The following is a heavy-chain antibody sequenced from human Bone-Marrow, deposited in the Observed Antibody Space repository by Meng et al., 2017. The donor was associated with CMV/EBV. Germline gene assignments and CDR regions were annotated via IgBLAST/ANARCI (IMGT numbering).Heavy chain of an antibody. CDR1: GLSVTGNH. D-gene: IGHD1-26*01. J-gene: IGHJ3*02. CDR2: IYSGGGT. V-gene: IGHV3-53*05. CDR3: AKGEGFDI. Sequence: GESLKISCVASGLSVTGNHMSWVRQAPGKGLEWVAVIYSGGGTNHADSVKGRFTIFRDNAKNSLYLQMNSLRAEDTALYYCAKGEGFDIWGQGTMVTVSS.